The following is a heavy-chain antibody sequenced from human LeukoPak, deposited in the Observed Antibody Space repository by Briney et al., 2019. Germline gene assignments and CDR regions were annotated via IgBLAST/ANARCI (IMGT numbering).Heavy chain of an antibody. J-gene: IGHJ4*02. CDR2: IYYSGST. V-gene: IGHV4-39*01. CDR3: ARHHTPRGYSYGLDY. CDR1: GGSISSSSYY. Sequence: SETLSLTCTVSGGSISSSSYYWGWIRQPPGKGLEWIGSIYYSGSTYYNPSLKSRVTISVDTSKNQFSLKLSSVTAADTAVYYCARHHTPRGYSYGLDYWGQGTLVTVSS. D-gene: IGHD5-18*01.